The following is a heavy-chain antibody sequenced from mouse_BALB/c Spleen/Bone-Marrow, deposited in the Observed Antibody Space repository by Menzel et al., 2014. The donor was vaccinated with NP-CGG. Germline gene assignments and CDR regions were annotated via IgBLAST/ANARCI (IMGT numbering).Heavy chain of an antibody. CDR2: ISYDGSN. D-gene: IGHD3-2*01. V-gene: IGHV3-6*02. CDR1: GYSITSGYY. J-gene: IGHJ4*01. Sequence: VQLKQSGPGLVKPSQSLSLTCSVTGYSITSGYYWNWIRQFPGNKLEWMGYISYDGSNNYNPSLKNRISITRDTSKNQFVLKLNSVTTEDTATYYCARRDSSGYDYAMDYWGQGTSVTVSS. CDR3: ARRDSSGYDYAMDY.